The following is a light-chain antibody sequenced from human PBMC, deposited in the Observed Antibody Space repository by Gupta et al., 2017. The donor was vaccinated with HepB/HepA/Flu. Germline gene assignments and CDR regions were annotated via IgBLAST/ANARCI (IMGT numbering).Light chain of an antibody. CDR2: LGS. CDR3: MQALHTPMCN. Sequence: DIVMTQSPLSLSVTPGEPASISCRSSQSLLQSNGNNYLDWYLQKPGQSPQLLIYLGSTRASGVPDRFSGSGSGTDFTLKISRVEAGDVGIYYCMQALHTPMCNFGQGTKLEIK. V-gene: IGKV2-28*01. CDR1: QSLLQSNGNNY. J-gene: IGKJ2*04.